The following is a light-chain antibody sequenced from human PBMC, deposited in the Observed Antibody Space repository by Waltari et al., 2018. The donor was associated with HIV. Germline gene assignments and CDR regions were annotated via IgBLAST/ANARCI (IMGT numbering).Light chain of an antibody. J-gene: IGLJ2*01. Sequence: QAVLIQPPSASGTPGQTVTISCSGSSSNIEDNYVYWYHQVPGTAPKVVIYRTDQRPAGIPYRISGSKSGTTASLAISGLQSEDEGDYHCAAWDGSVNGPVFGGGTKVTVL. V-gene: IGLV1-47*01. CDR3: AAWDGSVNGPV. CDR2: RTD. CDR1: SSNIEDNY.